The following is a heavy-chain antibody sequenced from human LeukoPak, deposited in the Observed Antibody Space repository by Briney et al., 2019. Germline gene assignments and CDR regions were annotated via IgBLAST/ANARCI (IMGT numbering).Heavy chain of an antibody. Sequence: PGGSLRLSCAASGFTFSSYSMNWVRQAPGKGLEGVSYISSSSSTIYYADSVKGRFTISRDNAKNSLYLQMNSLRAEDTAVYYCAKRFGSYYMDVWGKGTTVTVSS. D-gene: IGHD5-24*01. CDR3: AKRFGSYYMDV. CDR2: ISSSSSTI. J-gene: IGHJ6*03. CDR1: GFTFSSYS. V-gene: IGHV3-48*01.